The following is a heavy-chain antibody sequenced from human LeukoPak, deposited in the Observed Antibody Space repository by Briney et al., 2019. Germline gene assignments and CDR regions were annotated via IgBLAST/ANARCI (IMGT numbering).Heavy chain of an antibody. CDR1: GSTFSSYW. Sequence: GGSLRLYCAASGSTFSSYWMTWVRQAPGKGLEWVANTNQDGSEKYYVDSVKGRFIISRDNAKNSLYLQMSSLRAEDTAVYYCARGWCPLCYGMGVWGKGTTVTVSS. J-gene: IGHJ6*04. V-gene: IGHV3-7*03. CDR2: TNQDGSEK. CDR3: ARGWCPLCYGMGV. D-gene: IGHD2-8*02.